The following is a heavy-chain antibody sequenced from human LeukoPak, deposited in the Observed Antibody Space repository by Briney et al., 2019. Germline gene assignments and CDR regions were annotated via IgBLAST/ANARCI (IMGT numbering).Heavy chain of an antibody. J-gene: IGHJ4*02. V-gene: IGHV5-51*01. D-gene: IGHD6-19*01. Sequence: GESLKISCKASGYSFADYWIGWVRQMPGKGLEWMGIIYPGDSDTRYSPSFQGQVTISADKSISTAYLQWSSLKASDTAMYYCARRSSSGGTDFDYWGQGTLVTVSS. CDR1: GYSFADYW. CDR2: IYPGDSDT. CDR3: ARRSSSGGTDFDY.